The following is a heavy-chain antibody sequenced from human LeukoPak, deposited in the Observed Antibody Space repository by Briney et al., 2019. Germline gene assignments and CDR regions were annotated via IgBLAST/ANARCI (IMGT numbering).Heavy chain of an antibody. Sequence: GGSLRLSCAASGFTFSSYAMSWVRQAPGKGLEWVSAISGSGGSTYYADSVKGRFTIARDNSKNTLYLQMNSLRAEDTAVYYCAKVRRLLWFGEPGPDYWGQGTLVTVSS. CDR3: AKVRRLLWFGEPGPDY. D-gene: IGHD3-10*01. CDR2: ISGSGGST. V-gene: IGHV3-23*01. CDR1: GFTFSSYA. J-gene: IGHJ4*02.